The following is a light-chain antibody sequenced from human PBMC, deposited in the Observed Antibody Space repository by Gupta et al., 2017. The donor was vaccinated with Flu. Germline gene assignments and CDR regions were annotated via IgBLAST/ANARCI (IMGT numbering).Light chain of an antibody. J-gene: IGLJ2*01. CDR1: KLGDKY. CDR3: QAWDSGTFV. V-gene: IGLV3-1*01. CDR2: QDT. Sequence: SFALTAAPSVSVPRGQTANLTCSGDKLGDKYVCWYQQKPGQSPVLVIYQDTKRPSGIPERFSGSNSGNTATLTISGTQAMDEADYYCQAWDSGTFVFGGGTKLTVL.